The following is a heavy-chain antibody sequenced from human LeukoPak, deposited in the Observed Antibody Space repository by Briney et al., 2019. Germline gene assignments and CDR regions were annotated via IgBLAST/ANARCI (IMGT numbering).Heavy chain of an antibody. CDR1: GGSFSGYY. D-gene: IGHD3-22*01. CDR3: ARDPAGYYDSSGYFDY. CDR2: INHSGST. Sequence: SETLSLTCAVYGGSFSGYYWSWIRQPPGKGLEWIGEINHSGSTNYNPSLKSRVTISVDTSKNQFSLKLTSVTAADTAVYYCARDPAGYYDSSGYFDYWGQGTLVTVSS. V-gene: IGHV4-34*01. J-gene: IGHJ4*02.